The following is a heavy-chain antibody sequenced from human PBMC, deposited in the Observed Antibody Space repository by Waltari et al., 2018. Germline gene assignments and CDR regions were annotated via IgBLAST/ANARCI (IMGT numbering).Heavy chain of an antibody. Sequence: QVQLQESGPGLVKPSETLSLTCTVSGGSISSHYWSWIRQPPGQGLEWIGYIYYSGSTNYNPSLKSRVTISVDTSKNQFSLKLSSVTAADTAVYYCARKRADCSGGSCHTGDAFDIWGQGTMVTVSS. CDR2: IYYSGST. CDR1: GGSISSHY. D-gene: IGHD2-15*01. J-gene: IGHJ3*02. V-gene: IGHV4-59*11. CDR3: ARKRADCSGGSCHTGDAFDI.